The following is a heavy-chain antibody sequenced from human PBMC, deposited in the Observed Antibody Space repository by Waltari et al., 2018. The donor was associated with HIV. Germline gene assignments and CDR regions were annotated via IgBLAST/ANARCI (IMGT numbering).Heavy chain of an antibody. V-gene: IGHV3-9*01. J-gene: IGHJ4*02. CDR3: AKDRLKYSNSWYFFEY. D-gene: IGHD6-13*01. Sequence: VESGGGLVQPGRSLRLSCATSGFTFDDYAMHWVRQAPGKGLEWVSGVTWNSDNIGYADSVKGRFTISRDNAKNSLYLQMNSLRPEDTAVYYCAKDRLKYSNSWYFFEYWGQGTLVTVSS. CDR2: VTWNSDNI. CDR1: GFTFDDYA.